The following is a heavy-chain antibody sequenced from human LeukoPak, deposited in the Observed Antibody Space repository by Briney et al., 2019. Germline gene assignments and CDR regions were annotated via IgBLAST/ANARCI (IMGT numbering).Heavy chain of an antibody. Sequence: SETLSLTCTVSGGSISSSSYYWGWIRRPPGKGLEWIGSIYYSGSTYYNPSLKSRVTISVDTSKNQFSLKLSSVTAADTAVYYCAGAGYSSSPYFDYWGQGTLVTVSS. CDR1: GGSISSSSYY. CDR3: AGAGYSSSPYFDY. V-gene: IGHV4-39*07. CDR2: IYYSGST. D-gene: IGHD6-13*01. J-gene: IGHJ4*02.